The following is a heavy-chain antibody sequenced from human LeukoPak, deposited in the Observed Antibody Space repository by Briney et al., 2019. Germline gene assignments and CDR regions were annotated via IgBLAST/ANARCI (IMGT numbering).Heavy chain of an antibody. CDR2: FDPEDGET. D-gene: IGHD3-22*01. CDR3: TTWSRPGGYFRGWYLDL. V-gene: IGHV1-24*01. CDR1: GYTLTELS. J-gene: IGHJ2*01. Sequence: ASVKVSCKVSGYTLTELSMHWVRQAPRKGLEWMGGFDPEDGETIYAQKFQGRVTMTEDTSTDTAYMELSSLKSEDTAVYYCTTWSRPGGYFRGWYLDLWGRGTLVTVSS.